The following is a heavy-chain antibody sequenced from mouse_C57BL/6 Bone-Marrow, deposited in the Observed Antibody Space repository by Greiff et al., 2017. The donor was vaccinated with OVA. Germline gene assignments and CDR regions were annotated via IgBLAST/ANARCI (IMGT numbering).Heavy chain of an antibody. V-gene: IGHV1-69*01. Sequence: QVQLQQPGAELVMPGASVKLSCKASGYTFTSYWMHWVKQRPGQGLEWIGEIDPSDSYTNYNQKFKGKSTLTVDKSSSTAYMQLSGLTSEDSAVYYCARDFYYYGYAMDYWGQGTSVTVSS. J-gene: IGHJ4*01. D-gene: IGHD1-1*01. CDR2: IDPSDSYT. CDR1: GYTFTSYW. CDR3: ARDFYYYGYAMDY.